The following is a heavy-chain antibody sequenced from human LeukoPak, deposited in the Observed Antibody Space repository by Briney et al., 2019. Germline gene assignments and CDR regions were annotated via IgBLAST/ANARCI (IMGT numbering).Heavy chain of an antibody. V-gene: IGHV4-59*01. J-gene: IGHJ3*02. CDR3: ARDNYDDAFDI. CDR2: TYYSGST. D-gene: IGHD3-22*01. CDR1: GGSISSYY. Sequence: SETLSLTCTVSGGSISSYYWSWIRQPPGKGLEWIGYTYYSGSTNYNPSLKSRVTISVDTSKNQFSLKLSSVTAADTAVYYCARDNYDDAFDIWGQGTMVTVSS.